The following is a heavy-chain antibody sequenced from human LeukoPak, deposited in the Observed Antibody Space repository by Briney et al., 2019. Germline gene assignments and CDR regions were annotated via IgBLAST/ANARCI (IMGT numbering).Heavy chain of an antibody. J-gene: IGHJ4*02. CDR1: GFTFSYYA. D-gene: IGHD2-2*02. Sequence: GGSLRLSCAASGFTFSYYAMHWVRQAPGKGLEWVAVTSYDGSNKYYADSVKGRFTISRDNSKNTLYLQMNSLRAEDTAVYYCARDDCSSISCYIGLGYWGQGTLVTVSS. CDR2: TSYDGSNK. CDR3: ARDDCSSISCYIGLGY. V-gene: IGHV3-30*16.